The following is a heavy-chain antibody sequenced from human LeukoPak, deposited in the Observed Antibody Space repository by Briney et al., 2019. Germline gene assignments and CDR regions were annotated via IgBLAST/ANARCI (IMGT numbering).Heavy chain of an antibody. CDR3: ARKDYTRNIVVVPAATLDYYGMDV. J-gene: IGHJ6*02. CDR1: GYTFTGYY. D-gene: IGHD2-2*01. CDR2: INPNSGGT. V-gene: IGHV1-2*02. Sequence: EASVKVSCKASGYTFTGYYMHWVRQAPGQGLEWMGWINPNSGGTNYAQKFQGRVTMTRDTSISTAYMELSRLRSDDTAVYYCARKDYTRNIVVVPAATLDYYGMDVWGQGTTVTVSS.